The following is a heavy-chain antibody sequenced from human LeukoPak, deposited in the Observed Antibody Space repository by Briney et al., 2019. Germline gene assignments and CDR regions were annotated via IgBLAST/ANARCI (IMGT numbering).Heavy chain of an antibody. CDR1: GFTFDKYS. J-gene: IGHJ5*02. CDR2: ISSSSSYT. Sequence: GGSLRLSCAASGFTFDKYSIHWVRQAPGKGLEWVSYISSSSSYTNYADSVKGRFTISRDNAKNSLYLQMNSLRAEDTAVYYCARDGGCSSTSCYVSWFDPWGQGTLVTVSS. CDR3: ARDGGCSSTSCYVSWFDP. V-gene: IGHV3-11*06. D-gene: IGHD2-2*01.